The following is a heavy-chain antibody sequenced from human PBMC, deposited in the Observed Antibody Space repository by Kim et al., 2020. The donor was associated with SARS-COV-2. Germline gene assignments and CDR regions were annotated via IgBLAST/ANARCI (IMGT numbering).Heavy chain of an antibody. V-gene: IGHV4-39*01. CDR1: GGSISSSSYY. J-gene: IGHJ6*02. CDR3: ARQGVTIFGVVITPYYYYGMDV. D-gene: IGHD3-3*01. Sequence: SDTLSLTCTVSGGSISSSSYYWGWIRQPPGKGLEWIGSIYYSGSTYYNPSRKSRVTISVDTSKNQFSLKLSSVTAADTAVYYCARQGVTIFGVVITPYYYYGMDVWGQGTTVTVSS. CDR2: IYYSGST.